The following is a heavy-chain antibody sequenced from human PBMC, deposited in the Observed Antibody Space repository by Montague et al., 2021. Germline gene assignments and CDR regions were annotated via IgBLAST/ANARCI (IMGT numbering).Heavy chain of an antibody. Sequence: SLRLSCAASGFTFSLYAMSWVRQAPGKGLEWVSRINGFGTDTYYADSVKGRFTISRDNSKNTLDLQMNSLRAEDTAVYYCAKDSVSSWAAPYCYYMDVWGKGTTVTVSS. D-gene: IGHD6-13*01. J-gene: IGHJ6*03. V-gene: IGHV3-23*01. CDR1: GFTFSLYA. CDR2: INGFGTDT. CDR3: AKDSVSSWAAPYCYYMDV.